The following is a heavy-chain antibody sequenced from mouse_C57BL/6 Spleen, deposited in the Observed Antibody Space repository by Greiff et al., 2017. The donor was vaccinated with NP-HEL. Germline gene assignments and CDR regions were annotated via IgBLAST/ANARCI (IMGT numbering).Heavy chain of an antibody. Sequence: EVKVVESGGGLVKPGGSLKLSCAASGFTFSSYAMSWVRQTPEKRLEWVATISDGGSYTYYPDNVKGRFTISRDNAKNNLYLQMSHLKSEDTAMYYCARDEDYYSNPRAMDYWGQGTSVTVSS. V-gene: IGHV5-4*01. CDR3: ARDEDYYSNPRAMDY. J-gene: IGHJ4*01. CDR2: ISDGGSYT. D-gene: IGHD2-5*01. CDR1: GFTFSSYA.